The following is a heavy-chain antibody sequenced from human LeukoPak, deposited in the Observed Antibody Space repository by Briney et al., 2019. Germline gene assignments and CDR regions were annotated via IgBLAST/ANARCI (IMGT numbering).Heavy chain of an antibody. CDR1: GFTFSSFW. CDR2: INQDGSEK. V-gene: IGHV3-7*04. J-gene: IGHJ4*02. CDR3: ARAPPFLTSKKNWGSGGYFDY. Sequence: KTGGSLRLSCAASGFTFSSFWMTWVRQAPGKGLEWVANINQDGSEKYYVDSVKGRFTISRDNAKNSLYPQMNSLRAEDTAVYYCARAPPFLTSKKNWGSGGYFDYWGQGTLVTVSS. D-gene: IGHD7-27*01.